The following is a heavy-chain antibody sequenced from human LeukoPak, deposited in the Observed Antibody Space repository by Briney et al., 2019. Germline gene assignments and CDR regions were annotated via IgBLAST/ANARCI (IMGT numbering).Heavy chain of an antibody. CDR3: ARVSPNTATTLQYFDY. CDR2: IKRDGSKK. CDR1: GFTFSSYA. Sequence: GGSLRLSCAASGFTFSSYAMSWVRQAPGKGLEWVANIKRDGSKKYYVDSVKGRFTISRDNAKNSLYLQMNSLRAEDTAVYYCARVSPNTATTLQYFDYWGQGTLVTVSS. V-gene: IGHV3-7*01. D-gene: IGHD4-17*01. J-gene: IGHJ4*02.